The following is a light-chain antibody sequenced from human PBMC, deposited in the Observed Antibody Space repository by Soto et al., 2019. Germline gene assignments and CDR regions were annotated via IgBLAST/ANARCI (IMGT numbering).Light chain of an antibody. CDR2: GAS. V-gene: IGKV1-39*01. Sequence: SLSTLSESNRDRVIITGRASQTISTYLNWYQQKPGKAPKLLIYGASSLQSGVPSRFSGSGSGTDFTLTISSLQPEDFGTYYCQQSFSTPRTFGQGSIVDVK. J-gene: IGKJ1*01. CDR3: QQSFSTPRT. CDR1: QTISTY.